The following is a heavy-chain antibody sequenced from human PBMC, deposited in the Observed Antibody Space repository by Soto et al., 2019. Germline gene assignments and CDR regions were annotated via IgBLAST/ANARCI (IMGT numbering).Heavy chain of an antibody. CDR3: ARDRGTYAAPNNWFDP. D-gene: IGHD1-26*01. CDR2: IYIGGFT. CDR1: GFTVSSNY. Sequence: GGSLRLSCAASGFTVSSNYMNWVRQAPGKGLEWVSVIYIGGFTDYADSVKGRFTTSRDNSKNTLYLQMDSLRAEDTAVYYCARDRGTYAAPNNWFDPWGQGTLVTVSS. V-gene: IGHV3-53*01. J-gene: IGHJ5*02.